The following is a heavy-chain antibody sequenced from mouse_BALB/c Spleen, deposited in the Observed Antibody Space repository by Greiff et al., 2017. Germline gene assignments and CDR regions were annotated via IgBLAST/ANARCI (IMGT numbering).Heavy chain of an antibody. CDR1: GFTFTDYY. CDR3: ERVDYDRGTGWFAY. V-gene: IGHV7-3*02. J-gene: IGHJ3*01. CDR2: IRNKANGYTT. Sequence: EVKLMESGGGLVQPGGSLRLSCATSGFTFTDYYMSWVRQPPGKALEWLGFIRNKANGYTTEYSASVKGRFTISRDNSQSILYLQMNTLRAEDSATYYCERVDYDRGTGWFAYWGQGTLVTVSA. D-gene: IGHD2-4*01.